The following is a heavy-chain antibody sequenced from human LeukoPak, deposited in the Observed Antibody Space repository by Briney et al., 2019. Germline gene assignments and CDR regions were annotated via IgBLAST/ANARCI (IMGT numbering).Heavy chain of an antibody. CDR2: ISGSGGST. CDR1: GFTFSSYG. Sequence: GGTLRLSCAASGFTFSSYGMSWVRQAPGKGLEWVSAISGSGGSTYYADSVKGRFTISRDNSKNTLYLQMNSLRVEDTAVYYCAKETGSPYYYMDVWGKGTTVTVSS. CDR3: AKETGSPYYYMDV. V-gene: IGHV3-23*01. D-gene: IGHD1-26*01. J-gene: IGHJ6*03.